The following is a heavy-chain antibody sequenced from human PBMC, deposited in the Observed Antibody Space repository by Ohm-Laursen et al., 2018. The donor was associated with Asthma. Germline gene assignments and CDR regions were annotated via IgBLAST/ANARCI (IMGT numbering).Heavy chain of an antibody. CDR3: AKDSGKWAGDWFDP. V-gene: IGHV3-23*01. CDR2: ISSTGGST. Sequence: SLRLSCAASGFTFSNYAMNWVRQPPGKGLEWVSEISSTGGSTDYADSVKGRFTTSRDNSKSTMYLQMNSLRAEDTAVYYCAKDSGKWAGDWFDPWGQGTLVTVSS. J-gene: IGHJ5*02. D-gene: IGHD1-26*01. CDR1: GFTFSNYA.